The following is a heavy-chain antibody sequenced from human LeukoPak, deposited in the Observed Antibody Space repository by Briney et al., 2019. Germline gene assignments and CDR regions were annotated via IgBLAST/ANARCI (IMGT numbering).Heavy chain of an antibody. J-gene: IGHJ4*02. V-gene: IGHV3-7*03. CDR2: IKEDGSKK. CDR1: GFTFSRYW. CDR3: ATPLDYYDRSGYHQGGD. Sequence: GGSLRLSCAASGFTFSRYWMTWVRQAPGKGLEWVANIKEDGSKKNYVDSVKGRFTISRDNAKNSLYLRMNSLRAEDTAVYYCATPLDYYDRSGYHQGGDWGQGTLVTVSS. D-gene: IGHD3-22*01.